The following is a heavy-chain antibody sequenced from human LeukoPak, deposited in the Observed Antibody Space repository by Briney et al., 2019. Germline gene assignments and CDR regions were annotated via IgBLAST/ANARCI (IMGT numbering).Heavy chain of an antibody. CDR2: IYHSGGT. CDR1: GGSISSSTNW. D-gene: IGHD5-18*01. J-gene: IGHJ5*02. Sequence: PSGTLSLTCAVSGGSISSSTNWWSWVRQPPGKGLEWIGEIYHSGGTNYNPSLKSRITISVDTSKNQFSLKLSSVTAADTAVYYCARENTRIQLWQTRSPYNWFDPWGQGTLVTVSS. CDR3: ARENTRIQLWQTRSPYNWFDP. V-gene: IGHV4-4*02.